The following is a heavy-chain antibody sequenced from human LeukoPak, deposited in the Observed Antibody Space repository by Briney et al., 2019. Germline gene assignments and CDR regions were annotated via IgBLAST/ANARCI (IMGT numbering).Heavy chain of an antibody. D-gene: IGHD3-22*01. CDR3: ARAVDYHDSSGYYYPNDH. V-gene: IGHV1-18*01. CDR1: GYTFTSYL. J-gene: IGHJ4*02. Sequence: ASVKVSCTTSGYTFTSYLITWVRQAPGQGLEWMGWISPYNGNTNYLQKYQGRVTMSTDTSTTTAYMDLRNLKFDDTAVYYCARAVDYHDSSGYYYPNDHWGQGTLVTVSS. CDR2: ISPYNGNT.